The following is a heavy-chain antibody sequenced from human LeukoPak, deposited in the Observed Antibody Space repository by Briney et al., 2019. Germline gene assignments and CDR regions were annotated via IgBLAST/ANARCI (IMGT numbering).Heavy chain of an antibody. J-gene: IGHJ4*02. V-gene: IGHV1-2*02. CDR3: ARRLGGSSEGYEF. Sequence: ASVKVSCKASGYTFTDLTEYYIHWERQAPGQGLGWMGWINPNNGGTKYAQKFQGRVTMTRDMSMNTAYMELSSLTSDDTAVYYCARRLGGSSEGYEFWGQGPLVTVSS. CDR1: GYTFTDLTEYY. D-gene: IGHD1-26*01. CDR2: INPNNGGT.